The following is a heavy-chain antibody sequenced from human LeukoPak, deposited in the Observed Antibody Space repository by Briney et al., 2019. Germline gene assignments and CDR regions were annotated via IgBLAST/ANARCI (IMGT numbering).Heavy chain of an antibody. Sequence: GRSLRLSCAASGFTFSSYAMHWVRQAPGKGLEWVAVISYDGSNKYYADSVKGRFTISRDNSKNTLYLQMNSLRAEDTAVYYCARDSSSSDYYYYMDVWGKGTTVTVSS. CDR1: GFTFSSYA. CDR3: ARDSSSSDYYYYMDV. J-gene: IGHJ6*03. V-gene: IGHV3-30*04. CDR2: ISYDGSNK. D-gene: IGHD6-13*01.